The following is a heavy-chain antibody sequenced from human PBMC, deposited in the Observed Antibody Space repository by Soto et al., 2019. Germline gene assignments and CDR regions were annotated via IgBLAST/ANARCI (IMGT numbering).Heavy chain of an antibody. J-gene: IGHJ6*03. CDR2: IYYSGST. Sequence: SETLSLTCTVSGGSISSYYWSWIRQPPGKGLEWIGYIYYSGSTNYNPSLKSRVTISVDTSKNQFSLKLSSVTAADTAVYYCAKDRFVSDDYIWGSYPEKGHYYYMDVWGKGTTVTVSS. CDR1: GGSISSYY. CDR3: AKDRFVSDDYIWGSYPEKGHYYYMDV. D-gene: IGHD3-16*02. V-gene: IGHV4-59*01.